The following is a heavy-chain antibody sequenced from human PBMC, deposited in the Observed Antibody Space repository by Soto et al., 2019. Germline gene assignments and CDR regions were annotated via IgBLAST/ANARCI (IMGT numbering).Heavy chain of an antibody. CDR1: GFTFSHYW. CDR2: IDQGGLET. V-gene: IGHV3-7*03. D-gene: IGHD2-8*01. J-gene: IGHJ4*02. CDR3: ARTILIRYFGN. Sequence: GGSLRLSCEASGFTFSHYWMSWVRQAPGKGLEWVAFIDQGGLETHYADSVKGRLTLSRDNAKNTVLLEMRSLRAEDTAMYYCARTILIRYFGNSGQGTPVTVPQ.